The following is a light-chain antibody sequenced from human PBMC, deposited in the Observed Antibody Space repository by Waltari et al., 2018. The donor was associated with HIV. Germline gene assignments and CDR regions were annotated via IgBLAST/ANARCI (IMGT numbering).Light chain of an antibody. CDR1: QIINNW. V-gene: IGKV1-5*03. J-gene: IGKJ2*01. CDR2: KTS. Sequence: DVQMTQSPSTLSASVGDRVAITCRASQIINNWLAWYQQRPGGPPKLLIYKTSNLESGVPVRFIGSGSGAEFTLTIDGLQPDDFATYFCQQYNSHSYTFGQGTRLDI. CDR3: QQYNSHSYT.